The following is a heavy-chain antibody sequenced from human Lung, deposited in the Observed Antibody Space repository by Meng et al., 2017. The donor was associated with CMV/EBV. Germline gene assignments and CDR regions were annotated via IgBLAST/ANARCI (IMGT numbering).Heavy chain of an antibody. D-gene: IGHD7-27*01. CDR1: GYTFTGYY. CDR2: ITPSSGGT. Sequence: GQLVQFGAGVKTPGASVKVSCKASGYTFTGYYMHWLRQAPGQGLEWVGRITPSSGGTTYAQKFQGRVTMTRDTSISTAYMELSSLRSDDAAIYYCVRANLGSADYWGQGTLVTVSS. CDR3: VRANLGSADY. J-gene: IGHJ4*02. V-gene: IGHV1-2*06.